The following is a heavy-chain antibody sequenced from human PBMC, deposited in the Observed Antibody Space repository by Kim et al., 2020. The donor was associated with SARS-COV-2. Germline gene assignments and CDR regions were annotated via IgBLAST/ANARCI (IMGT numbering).Heavy chain of an antibody. V-gene: IGHV4-59*08. CDR3: ARCVGWGSSSWGYGMDV. Sequence: SETLSLTCTVSGGSISSYYWSWIRQPPGKGLEWIGYIYYSGSTNYNPSLKSRVTISVDTSKNQFSLKLSTVIAADTAVYYCARCVGWGSSSWGYGMDVWG. CDR2: IYYSGST. CDR1: GGSISSYY. D-gene: IGHD6-6*01. J-gene: IGHJ6*01.